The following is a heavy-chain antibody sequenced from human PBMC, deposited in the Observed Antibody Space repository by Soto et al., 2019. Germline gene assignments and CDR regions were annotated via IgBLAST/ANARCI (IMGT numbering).Heavy chain of an antibody. CDR1: GGSFSGYY. Sequence: PSETLSLTCAVYGGSFSGYYWSWIRQPPGKGLEWIGEINHSGSTNYNPSLKSRVTISVDTSKNQFSLKLSSVTAADTAVYYCARGPVSDFGVVRRRFDPWGQGTLVTVSS. V-gene: IGHV4-34*01. CDR3: ARGPVSDFGVVRRRFDP. CDR2: INHSGST. J-gene: IGHJ5*02. D-gene: IGHD3-3*01.